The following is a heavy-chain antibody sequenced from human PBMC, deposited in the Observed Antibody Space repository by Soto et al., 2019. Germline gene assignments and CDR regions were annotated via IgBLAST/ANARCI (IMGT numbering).Heavy chain of an antibody. Sequence: QVQLQESGPGLVKPSQTLSLTCTVSGGSISSGGYYWSWIRQHPGKGLEWIGYIYYSGSTYYNPSLKSRVTISVDTSKNQFSLKLSSVTAADTAVYYCAREGLVSTVTTGYFDYWGQGTLVTVSS. CDR1: GGSISSGGYY. J-gene: IGHJ4*02. CDR2: IYYSGST. CDR3: AREGLVSTVTTGYFDY. D-gene: IGHD4-17*01. V-gene: IGHV4-31*03.